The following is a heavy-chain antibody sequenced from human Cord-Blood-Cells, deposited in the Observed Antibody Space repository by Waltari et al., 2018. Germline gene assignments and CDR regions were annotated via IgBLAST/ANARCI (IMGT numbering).Heavy chain of an antibody. CDR1: GGSISSYY. CDR3: ARGNISSWADY. V-gene: IGHV4-59*01. Sequence: QVQLQESGPGLVKPSETLSLTCTVSGGSISSYYWRWIRQPPGKGLSWIGYIHYSGGTNSIPSLKNRVPLSVDTYKNQFSLRLSCVTAADTAVYYCARGNISSWADYWGQGTLVTVSS. J-gene: IGHJ4*02. D-gene: IGHD6-13*01. CDR2: IHYSGGT.